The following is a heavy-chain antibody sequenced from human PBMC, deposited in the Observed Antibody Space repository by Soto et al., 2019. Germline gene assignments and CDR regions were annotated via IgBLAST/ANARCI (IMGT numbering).Heavy chain of an antibody. J-gene: IGHJ2*01. CDR2: ISAYNGNT. V-gene: IGHV1-18*01. CDR3: ARASYYDSSGYYDYWYFDL. D-gene: IGHD3-22*01. CDR1: GYSFTSHG. Sequence: ASVKVSCKASGYSFTSHGISWVRQAPGQGLEWMGWISAYNGNTYYVQRLQGRVTMTTDTSTSTAYVELRSLRSDDTAVYYCARASYYDSSGYYDYWYFDLWGRGTLVTVSS.